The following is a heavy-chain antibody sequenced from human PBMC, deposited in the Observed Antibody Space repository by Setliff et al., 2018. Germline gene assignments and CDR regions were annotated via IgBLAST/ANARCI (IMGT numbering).Heavy chain of an antibody. CDR3: ARGYYNGRCYYYLPCSFDS. D-gene: IGHD3-10*01. V-gene: IGHV4-61*09. J-gene: IGHJ4*02. Sequence: SSETLSLTCTVSDGSLYSGNYYWTWIRQPAGKALEWIGHIHGTEGTHYNPSLESRVTISRDKSPNQFCLMLRSVTAADTALYYCARGYYNGRCYYYLPCSFDSWVRGIVVTVSS. CDR1: DGSLYSGNYY. CDR2: IHGTEGT.